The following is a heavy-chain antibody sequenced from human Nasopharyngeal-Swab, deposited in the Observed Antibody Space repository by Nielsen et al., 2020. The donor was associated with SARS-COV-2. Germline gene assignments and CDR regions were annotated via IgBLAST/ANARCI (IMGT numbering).Heavy chain of an antibody. CDR3: ARVGELLGYYFDY. Sequence: SVTVSCQASGYTFTGYYMHWVRQAPGQGLEWMGRINPNSGGTNYAQKFQGRVTMTRDTSISTAYMELSRLRSDDTAVYYCARVGELLGYYFDYWGQGTLVTVSS. V-gene: IGHV1-2*06. CDR2: INPNSGGT. CDR1: GYTFTGYY. D-gene: IGHD1-26*01. J-gene: IGHJ4*02.